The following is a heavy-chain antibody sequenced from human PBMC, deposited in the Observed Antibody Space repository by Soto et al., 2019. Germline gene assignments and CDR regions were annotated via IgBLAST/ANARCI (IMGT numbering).Heavy chain of an antibody. CDR2: INAYNGNT. J-gene: IGHJ4*02. V-gene: IGHV1-18*01. CDR3: ARDCNYFSSESNDY. D-gene: IGHD3-10*01. Sequence: QVQLVQSGAEVKKPGASVKVSCKASGYTFNSYGITWVRPAPGQGLEWMGWINAYNGNTNYAQKFQGRVTMTTDTPTSTAYMELRSLRSDDTAVYYCARDCNYFSSESNDYWGQGTLVTVSS. CDR1: GYTFNSYG.